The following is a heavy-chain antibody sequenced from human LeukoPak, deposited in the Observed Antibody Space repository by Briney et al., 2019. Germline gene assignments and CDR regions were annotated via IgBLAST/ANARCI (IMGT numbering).Heavy chain of an antibody. CDR1: GGSISSSSYY. D-gene: IGHD6-6*01. CDR2: IYYSGST. J-gene: IGHJ6*03. Sequence: KASETLSLTCTVSGGSISSSSYYWGWTRQPPGKGLEWIGSIYYSGSTYYNPSLKSRVTISVDTSENQFSLKLSSVTAADTAVYYCASSISSSLGYYYYMDVWGKGTTVTISS. V-gene: IGHV4-39*01. CDR3: ASSISSSLGYYYYMDV.